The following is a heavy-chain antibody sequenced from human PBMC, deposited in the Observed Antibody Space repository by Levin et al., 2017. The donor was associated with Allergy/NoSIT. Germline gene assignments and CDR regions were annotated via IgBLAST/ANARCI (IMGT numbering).Heavy chain of an antibody. D-gene: IGHD3-22*01. CDR2: INPSGGST. CDR1: GYTFTSYY. J-gene: IGHJ4*02. CDR3: ARSPPDYYDRDFDY. V-gene: IGHV1-46*01. Sequence: GESLKISCKASGYTFTSYYMHWVRQAPGQGLEWMGIINPSGGSTSYAQKFQGRVTMTRDTSTSTVYMELSSLRSEDTAVYYCARSPPDYYDRDFDYWGQGTLVTVSS.